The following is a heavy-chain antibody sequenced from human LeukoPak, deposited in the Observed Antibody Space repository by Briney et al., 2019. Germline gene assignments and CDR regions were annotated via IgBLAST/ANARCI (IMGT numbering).Heavy chain of an antibody. V-gene: IGHV3-23*01. CDR2: ISGSGGST. CDR1: GFTFSSYA. Sequence: GGSLRLSCAASGFTFSSYAMSWVRQAPGKGLEWVSAISGSGGSTYYADSVKGRFTISRDNSKNTLYLQMNSLRAEDTAVYYCAKGQVRFLEWFIDYWGQGTLATVSS. D-gene: IGHD3-3*01. CDR3: AKGQVRFLEWFIDY. J-gene: IGHJ4*02.